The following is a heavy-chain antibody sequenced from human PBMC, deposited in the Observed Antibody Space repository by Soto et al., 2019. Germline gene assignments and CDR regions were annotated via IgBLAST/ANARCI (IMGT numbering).Heavy chain of an antibody. D-gene: IGHD2-15*01. Sequence: EVQLVESGGGLVQPGESLRLSCAASGFTFSSYWMHWVRQAPGKGLGGVSAINCDGSSTSYAGSVKGRFTISRDNAKNTLYLQMNSLRAEDTAVYYCVRTSLVVAAATREDYWGQGTLVTVSS. J-gene: IGHJ4*02. V-gene: IGHV3-74*01. CDR1: GFTFSSYW. CDR2: INCDGSST. CDR3: VRTSLVVAAATREDY.